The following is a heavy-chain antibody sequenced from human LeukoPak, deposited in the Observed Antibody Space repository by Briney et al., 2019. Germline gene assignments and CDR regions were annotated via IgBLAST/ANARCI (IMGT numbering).Heavy chain of an antibody. D-gene: IGHD6-19*01. Sequence: SETLSLTCTVSGDSIGSYFWSWIRQSPGKGLEWIGHIYHSGSTNCNPSLKSRVTISIDTSKNQFSLKLTSVTSADTAVYYCARRGVVVAGIERVDAFDIWGLGTMVTVSS. V-gene: IGHV4-59*01. CDR3: ARRGVVVAGIERVDAFDI. CDR1: GDSIGSYF. J-gene: IGHJ3*02. CDR2: IYHSGST.